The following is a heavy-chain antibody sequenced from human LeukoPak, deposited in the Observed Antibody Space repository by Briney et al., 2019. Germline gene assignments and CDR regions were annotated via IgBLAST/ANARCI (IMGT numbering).Heavy chain of an antibody. V-gene: IGHV4-31*03. D-gene: IGHD3-16*01. CDR1: GGSISSGGYS. J-gene: IGHJ3*01. CDR2: IYYSGST. Sequence: SSETLSLTCTVSGGSISSGGYSWSWLRQHPGKGLEWIGYIYYSGSTYYNPSLKSRVTISVDTSKNQFSLKLSSVTAADTAVYYCARDRRRLGELPHAFDVWGQGTMVTVPS. CDR3: ARDRRRLGELPHAFDV.